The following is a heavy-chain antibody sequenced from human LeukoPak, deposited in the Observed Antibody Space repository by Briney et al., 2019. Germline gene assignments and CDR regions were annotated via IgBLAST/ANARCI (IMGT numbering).Heavy chain of an antibody. CDR1: GYTFTSYG. CDR2: ISAYNGNT. V-gene: IGHV1-18*01. J-gene: IGHJ4*02. Sequence: ASVKVSCKASGYTFTSYGISWVRQAPGQGLEWMGWISAYNGNTNYAQKLQGRVTMTTDTSTSTAYMELRSLRSDDTAVYYCARTKFYYDSSGAVDYWGQGTLVTASS. D-gene: IGHD3-22*01. CDR3: ARTKFYYDSSGAVDY.